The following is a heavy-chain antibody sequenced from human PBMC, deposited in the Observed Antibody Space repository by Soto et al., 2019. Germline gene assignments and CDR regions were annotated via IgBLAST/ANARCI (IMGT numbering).Heavy chain of an antibody. Sequence: QVQLQQSGPGLVKPSQTLSLTCAISGDSVSSNSAAWNWIRQSPSRGLEWLGRTYYRSKWYNDYAVSVKSRITINPDTSKNQFSRQLNSVTPEDTAVYYCARGVVVVVAATRYYYYYMDVWGKGTTVTVSS. CDR2: TYYRSKWYN. J-gene: IGHJ6*03. CDR3: ARGVVVVVAATRYYYYYMDV. V-gene: IGHV6-1*01. CDR1: GDSVSSNSAA. D-gene: IGHD2-15*01.